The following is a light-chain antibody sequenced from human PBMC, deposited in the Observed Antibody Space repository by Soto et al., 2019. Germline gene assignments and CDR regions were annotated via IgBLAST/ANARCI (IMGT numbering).Light chain of an antibody. CDR1: QGIDSW. J-gene: IGKJ4*01. V-gene: IGKV1-12*01. CDR3: QHTNSFPLT. CDR2: TAS. Sequence: DIQMTQSPSSVSASVGDRVIITCRASQGIDSWLAWYQQKPGKAPKLLIYTASTLQSGVPPRFFGSGSGTHFTLTISTLQPEDFATYFCQHTNSFPLTFGGGTKIEIK.